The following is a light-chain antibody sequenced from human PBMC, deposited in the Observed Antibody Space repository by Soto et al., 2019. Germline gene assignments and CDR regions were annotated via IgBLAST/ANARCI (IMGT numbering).Light chain of an antibody. V-gene: IGKV2-28*01. CDR2: LGS. CDR3: IQGQRSPVS. Sequence: DTVMTQSPLSLSVTPGEPASISCRSSQSLLHSNGDNYLDWYVQKPGQSPQLLIYLGSNRASGVPERFSGSEEGTDFKRKFSRVEAEDVGVYYCIQGQRSPVSFGGGTEVEIK. CDR1: QSLLHSNGDNY. J-gene: IGKJ4*01.